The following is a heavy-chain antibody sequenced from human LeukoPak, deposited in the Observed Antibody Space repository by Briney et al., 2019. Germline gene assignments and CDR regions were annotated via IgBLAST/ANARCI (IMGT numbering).Heavy chain of an antibody. CDR3: AKGPRDIVVVVAATHDYYYGMDV. Sequence: PGGSLRLSCAASGFTFSSYAMSWVRQAPGKGLEWVSAISGSGGSTYYADSVKGRFTISRGNSKNTLYLQMNSLRAEDTAVYYCAKGPRDIVVVVAATHDYYYGMDVWGQGTTVTVSS. D-gene: IGHD2-15*01. J-gene: IGHJ6*02. CDR1: GFTFSSYA. V-gene: IGHV3-23*01. CDR2: ISGSGGST.